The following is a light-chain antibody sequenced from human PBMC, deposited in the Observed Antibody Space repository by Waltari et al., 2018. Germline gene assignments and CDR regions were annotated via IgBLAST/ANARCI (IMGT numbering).Light chain of an antibody. V-gene: IGKV3-20*01. CDR3: QHYDNSPRMYT. Sequence: EIVLTQSPGTLSLSPGETATLSCRASQSVGNSYLAWYQQKPGQAPRLLIYDTPSRATGIPDRFSGSGSGTDFTLTISRLEPEDFAVYYCQHYDNSPRMYTFGQGTKLEIK. CDR1: QSVGNSY. J-gene: IGKJ2*01. CDR2: DTP.